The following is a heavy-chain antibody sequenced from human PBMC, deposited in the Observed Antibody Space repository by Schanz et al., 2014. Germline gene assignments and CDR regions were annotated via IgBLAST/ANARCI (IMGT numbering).Heavy chain of an antibody. CDR2: INHSGST. CDR1: GGSFSDYY. D-gene: IGHD3-16*02. V-gene: IGHV4-34*01. CDR3: ARGHDYFWGSYRRSPWGYFDL. J-gene: IGHJ2*01. Sequence: QVQLQQWGAGLLKPSETLSLTCAVYGGSFSDYYWSWIRQPPGKGLEWIGEINHSGSTNYNPSLKSKFTRSLDTTKNQFSLKLSSVTAADTAVYYCARGHDYFWGSYRRSPWGYFDLWGRGSLGTVSS.